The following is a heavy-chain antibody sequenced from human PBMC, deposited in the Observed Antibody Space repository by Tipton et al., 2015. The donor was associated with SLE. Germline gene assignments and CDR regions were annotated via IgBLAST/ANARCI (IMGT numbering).Heavy chain of an antibody. CDR3: ARLGGTMVVTPDAFDI. CDR2: IYYSGST. V-gene: IGHV4-59*07. Sequence: TLSLTCSVSDGSITSYYWSWIRQPPGKELEWIGYIYYSGSTNYNPSLKSRVTISVDTSKNQFSLKLSSVTAADTAVYYCARLGGTMVVTPDAFDIWGQGTMVTVSS. J-gene: IGHJ3*02. CDR1: DGSITSYY. D-gene: IGHD4-23*01.